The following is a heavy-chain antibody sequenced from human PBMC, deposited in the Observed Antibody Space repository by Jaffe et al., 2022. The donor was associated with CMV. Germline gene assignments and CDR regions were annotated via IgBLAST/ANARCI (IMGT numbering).Heavy chain of an antibody. CDR3: ARSNRAIAYCGGDCSPPYYYYYMDV. J-gene: IGHJ6*03. V-gene: IGHV5-51*01. CDR1: GYSFTSYW. CDR2: IYPGDSDT. Sequence: EVQLVQSGAEVKKPGESLKISCKGSGYSFTSYWIGWVRQMPGKGLEWMGIIYPGDSDTRYSPSFQGQVTISADKSISTAYLQWSSLKASDTAMYYCARSNRAIAYCGGDCSPPYYYYYMDVWGKGTTVTVSS. D-gene: IGHD2-21*02.